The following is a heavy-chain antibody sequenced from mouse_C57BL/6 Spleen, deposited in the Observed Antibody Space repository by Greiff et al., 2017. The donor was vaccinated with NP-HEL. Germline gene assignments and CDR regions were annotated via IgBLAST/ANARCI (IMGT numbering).Heavy chain of an antibody. CDR1: GFTFSSYG. V-gene: IGHV5-6*01. CDR3: ARHPPYYGSSYAYFDV. D-gene: IGHD1-1*01. Sequence: EVQGVESGGDLVKPGGSLKLSCAASGFTFSSYGMSWVRQIPDKRLEWVATISSGGSYTYYPDSVKGRFTISRDNAKNTLYLQMSSLKSEDTAMYYCARHPPYYGSSYAYFDVWGTGTTVTVSS. CDR2: ISSGGSYT. J-gene: IGHJ1*03.